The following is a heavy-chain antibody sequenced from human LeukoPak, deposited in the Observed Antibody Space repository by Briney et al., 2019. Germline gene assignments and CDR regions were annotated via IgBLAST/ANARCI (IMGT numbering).Heavy chain of an antibody. D-gene: IGHD1-14*01. J-gene: IGHJ5*02. CDR1: SGSICIYY. Sequence: SSETLSLTCTVSSGSICIYYWSWNRQPPGQGLMWIGYIYYSGSTNYNPSLTSRVTISVDTSKNQFSLKLSSVTAADTAVYYCARGAKLTRWFDPWGQGTLVTVSS. V-gene: IGHV4-59*01. CDR2: IYYSGST. CDR3: ARGAKLTRWFDP.